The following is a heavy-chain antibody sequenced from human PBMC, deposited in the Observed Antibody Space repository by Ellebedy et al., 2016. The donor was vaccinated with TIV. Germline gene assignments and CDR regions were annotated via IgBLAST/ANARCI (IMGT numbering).Heavy chain of an antibody. CDR1: GFTFSSYA. J-gene: IGHJ6*02. D-gene: IGHD3-22*01. Sequence: GGSLRLSXAASGFTFSSYAMHWVRQAPGKGLEWVAVISYDGSNKYYADSVKGRFTISRDNSKNTLYLQMNSLRAEDTAVYYCASGDYYDSSGYPSYYYGMDVWGQGTTVTVSS. V-gene: IGHV3-30*04. CDR2: ISYDGSNK. CDR3: ASGDYYDSSGYPSYYYGMDV.